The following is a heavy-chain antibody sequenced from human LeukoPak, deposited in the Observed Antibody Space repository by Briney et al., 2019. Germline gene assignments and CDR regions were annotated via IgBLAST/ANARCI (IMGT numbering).Heavy chain of an antibody. J-gene: IGHJ5*02. CDR3: ASTHFRDDYGDYGDPRGGFDP. Sequence: GGSLRLSCAASGFTFSSYSMNWVRQAPGKGLEWVLSISSSSSYIYYADSVKGRFTISRDNAKNSLYLQMNSLRAEDTAVYYCASTHFRDDYGDYGDPRGGFDPWGQGTLVTVSS. D-gene: IGHD4-17*01. CDR2: ISSSSSYI. CDR1: GFTFSSYS. V-gene: IGHV3-21*01.